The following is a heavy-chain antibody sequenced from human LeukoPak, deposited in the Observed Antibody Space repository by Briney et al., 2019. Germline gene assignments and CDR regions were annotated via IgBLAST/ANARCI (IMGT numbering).Heavy chain of an antibody. Sequence: ASVKVSRKASGYTFTSYYMHWVRQAPGQGLEWMGWINSYNGNTNYAQKLQGRVTMTTDTSTSTAYTELRSLRSDDTAVYYCARFQMIVVVSYYYSGMDVWGQGTTVTVSS. CDR3: ARFQMIVVVSYYYSGMDV. CDR1: GYTFTSYY. CDR2: INSYNGNT. V-gene: IGHV1-18*04. D-gene: IGHD3-22*01. J-gene: IGHJ6*02.